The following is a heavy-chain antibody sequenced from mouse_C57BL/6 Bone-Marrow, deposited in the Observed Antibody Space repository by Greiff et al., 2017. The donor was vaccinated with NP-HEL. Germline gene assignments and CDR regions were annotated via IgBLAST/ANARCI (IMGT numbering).Heavy chain of an antibody. J-gene: IGHJ2*01. V-gene: IGHV1-15*01. CDR1: GYTFTDYE. CDR3: TRAYGGIDY. CDR2: IDPETGGT. Sequence: QVQLQQSGAELVRPGASVTLSCKASGYTFTDYEMHWVKQTPVHGLEWIGAIDPETGGTAYNQKFKGKAILTADKSSSTAYMELRSLTSEDSAVYYCTRAYGGIDYWGQGTTLTVTA. D-gene: IGHD1-1*01.